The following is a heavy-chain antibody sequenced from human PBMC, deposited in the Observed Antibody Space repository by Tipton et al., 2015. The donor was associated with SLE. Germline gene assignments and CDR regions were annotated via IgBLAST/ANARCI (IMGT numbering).Heavy chain of an antibody. J-gene: IGHJ4*02. Sequence: TLSLTCTVSGGSISSYYWSWIRQPPGRGLEWIGYIYYSGSTNYNPSLKSRVTISVDTSKNQFPLKLSSVTAADTAVYYCARVGSTGGLDYWGQGTLVTVSS. CDR3: ARVGSTGGLDY. V-gene: IGHV4-59*01. CDR1: GGSISSYY. CDR2: IYYSGST. D-gene: IGHD7-27*01.